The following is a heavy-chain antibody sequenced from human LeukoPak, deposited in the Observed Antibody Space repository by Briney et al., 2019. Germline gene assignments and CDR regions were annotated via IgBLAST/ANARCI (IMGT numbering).Heavy chain of an antibody. CDR1: GFTSSSYG. J-gene: IGHJ4*02. V-gene: IGHV3-30*18. CDR3: AKGFLDSSGWYVSGQYYFDY. D-gene: IGHD6-19*01. Sequence: GGSLRLSCAASGFTSSSYGMHWVRQAPGKGLEWVAVISYDGSNKYYADSVKGRFTISRDNSKNTLYLQMNSLRAEDTAVYYCAKGFLDSSGWYVSGQYYFDYWGQGTLVTVSS. CDR2: ISYDGSNK.